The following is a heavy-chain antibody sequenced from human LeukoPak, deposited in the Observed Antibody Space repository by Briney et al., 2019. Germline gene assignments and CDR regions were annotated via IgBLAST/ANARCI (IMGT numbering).Heavy chain of an antibody. J-gene: IGHJ4*02. Sequence: SETLSLTCTVSGGSISSYYWSWIRQPARKGLEWIGRIYTSGSTNYNPSLKSRVTISVDKSKNQFSLKLGSVTASDTAVYYCATGIAVAGTRSFDYWGQGTLVTVSS. V-gene: IGHV4-4*07. D-gene: IGHD6-19*01. CDR1: GGSISSYY. CDR2: IYTSGST. CDR3: ATGIAVAGTRSFDY.